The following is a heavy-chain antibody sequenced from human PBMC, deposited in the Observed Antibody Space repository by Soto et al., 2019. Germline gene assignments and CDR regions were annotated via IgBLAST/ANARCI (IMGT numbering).Heavy chain of an antibody. J-gene: IGHJ3*02. Sequence: SETLSLTCAVYGGSFSGYYWSWIRQPPGKGLEWIGEINHSGSTNYNPSLKSRVTISVDTSKNQFSLKLSSVTAADTAVYYCARVSIVVVVAAPANDAFHIWGAGTMVTVS. CDR3: ARVSIVVVVAAPANDAFHI. CDR1: GGSFSGYY. V-gene: IGHV4-34*01. CDR2: INHSGST. D-gene: IGHD2-15*01.